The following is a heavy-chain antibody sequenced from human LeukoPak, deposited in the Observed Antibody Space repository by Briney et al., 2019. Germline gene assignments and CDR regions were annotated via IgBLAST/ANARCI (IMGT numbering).Heavy chain of an antibody. CDR1: GFTFGSYA. D-gene: IGHD6-19*01. CDR2: ISGSGGST. CDR3: AKTTAGYSSGRYPGWPVDY. Sequence: GGSLRLPCAASGFTFGSYAMYWVCQAPGKGLEWVSGISGSGGSTFHADPVKGRFTISRDNSENTVYLQMNSLRADDTAVYYCAKTTAGYSSGRYPGWPVDYWGQGTLVTVSS. V-gene: IGHV3-23*01. J-gene: IGHJ4*02.